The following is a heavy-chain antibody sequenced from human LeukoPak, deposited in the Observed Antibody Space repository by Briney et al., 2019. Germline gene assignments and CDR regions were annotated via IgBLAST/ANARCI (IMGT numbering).Heavy chain of an antibody. V-gene: IGHV3-21*03. D-gene: IGHD1-26*01. CDR3: AKTQLVGSYHPPGY. Sequence: GGALRLSCAASGFAFNTYSMNWVRQAPGEGLEWVSFIFSSSTYIYYTDSVKGRFTISRDNARNSLYLQMDNLRAEDTGVYYCAKTQLVGSYHPPGYCGQGTLVTVSS. J-gene: IGHJ4*02. CDR2: IFSSSTYI. CDR1: GFAFNTYS.